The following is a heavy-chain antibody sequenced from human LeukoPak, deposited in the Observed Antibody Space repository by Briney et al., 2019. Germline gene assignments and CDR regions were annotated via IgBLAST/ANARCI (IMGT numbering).Heavy chain of an antibody. CDR3: ARVSPGITAAADFDY. D-gene: IGHD6-13*01. Sequence: SETLSLTCTVSGGSFSSSSYYWGWIRQPPGTGLEWIGSIFYTGSTYYNPSLKSRVTISIDTSKNQFSLNLSSVTAADTAVYYCARVSPGITAAADFDYWGQGTLVTVSS. J-gene: IGHJ4*02. CDR2: IFYTGST. V-gene: IGHV4-39*07. CDR1: GGSFSSSSYY.